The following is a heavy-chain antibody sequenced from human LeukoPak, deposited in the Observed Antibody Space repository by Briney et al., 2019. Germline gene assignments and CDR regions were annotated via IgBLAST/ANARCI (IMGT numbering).Heavy chain of an antibody. J-gene: IGHJ6*03. D-gene: IGHD2-21*02. V-gene: IGHV1-58*02. Sequence: ASVKVSCKASGFTFTSSAMQWVRQARGQRLEWIGWIVVGSGNTNYAQKLQERVTITRDMSTSTAYMELSSLRSEDTAVYYCAADSGAYCGGDCYSSYMDVWGKGTTVTISS. CDR2: IVVGSGNT. CDR3: AADSGAYCGGDCYSSYMDV. CDR1: GFTFTSSA.